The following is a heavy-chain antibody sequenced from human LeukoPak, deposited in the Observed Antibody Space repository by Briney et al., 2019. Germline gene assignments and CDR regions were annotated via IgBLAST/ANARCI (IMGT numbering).Heavy chain of an antibody. V-gene: IGHV3-23*01. CDR2: SSGSGDDT. J-gene: IGHJ1*01. Sequence: PGGSLRLSCAASGFTFRNYAMGWVRQAPGKGLEWVSTSSGSGDDTYYADSVKGRFTISSDNSKNTLYLQMSGLRAEDTAVYYCAKFRGIPTTVTQDWGQGTLVTVSS. CDR1: GFTFRNYA. CDR3: AKFRGIPTTVTQD. D-gene: IGHD4-17*01.